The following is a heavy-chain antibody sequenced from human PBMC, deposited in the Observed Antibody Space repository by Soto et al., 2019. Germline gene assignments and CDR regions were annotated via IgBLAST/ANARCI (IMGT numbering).Heavy chain of an antibody. J-gene: IGHJ4*02. D-gene: IGHD3-10*01. V-gene: IGHV1-18*01. CDR1: VYSFCRIG. CDR2: IRPYNGET. CDR3: ARDLDGSGSYFTDY. Sequence: AAVTASCRASVYSFCRIGSRWVRRALGQGLEWMGWIRPYNGETYYTQRLQGRVTMTTDTSTSTAYMELRSLRSDDTAVYYCARDLDGSGSYFTDYWGQGTLVTVSS.